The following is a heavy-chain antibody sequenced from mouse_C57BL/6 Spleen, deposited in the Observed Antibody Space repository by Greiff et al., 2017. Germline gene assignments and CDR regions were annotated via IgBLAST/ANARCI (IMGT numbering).Heavy chain of an antibody. J-gene: IGHJ4*01. CDR2: ISDGGSYT. Sequence: EVKLVESGGGLVKPGGSLKLSCAASGFTFSSYAMSWVRQTPEKRLEWVATISDGGSYTYYPDNVKGRFTISRDNAKNNLYLQMSHLKSEDTAMYYCARALYDFYAMDYWGQGTSVTVSS. CDR3: ARALYDFYAMDY. V-gene: IGHV5-4*03. CDR1: GFTFSSYA. D-gene: IGHD2-3*01.